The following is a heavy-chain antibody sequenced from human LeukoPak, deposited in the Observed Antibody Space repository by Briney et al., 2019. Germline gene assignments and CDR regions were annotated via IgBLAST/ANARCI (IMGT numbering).Heavy chain of an antibody. V-gene: IGHV5-51*01. D-gene: IGHD6-13*01. J-gene: IGHJ4*02. CDR1: GYSFTSYW. CDR2: IFPGDSDT. Sequence: GESLKISFKGSGYSFTSYWIGWVRQMPGKGLEWMGIIFPGDSDTRYSPSFQGQVTISADKSISTAYLQWSSLKASDTAMYYCARAASSWSFDYWGQGTLVAVSS. CDR3: ARAASSWSFDY.